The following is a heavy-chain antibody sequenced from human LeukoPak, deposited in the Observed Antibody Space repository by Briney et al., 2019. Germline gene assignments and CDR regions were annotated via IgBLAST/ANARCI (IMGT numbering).Heavy chain of an antibody. D-gene: IGHD2-2*01. J-gene: IGHJ3*02. CDR3: ARRTLGYCSSTSCSHDAFDI. CDR2: ISSSSSTI. CDR1: GFTFSSYS. Sequence: GGSLRLSCAASGFTFSSYSMNWVRQAPGKGLEWVSYISSSSSTIYYADSVKGRFTISRDNAKNSLYLHMNSLRAEDTAVYYCARRTLGYCSSTSCSHDAFDIWGQGTMVTVSS. V-gene: IGHV3-48*01.